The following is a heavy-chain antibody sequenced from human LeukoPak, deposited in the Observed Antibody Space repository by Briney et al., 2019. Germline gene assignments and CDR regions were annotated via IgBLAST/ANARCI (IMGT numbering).Heavy chain of an antibody. CDR2: INPNSGGT. J-gene: IGHJ6*03. D-gene: IGHD2-21*02. V-gene: IGHV1-2*06. Sequence: ASVKASCKASGYTFTGYYMHWVRQAPGQGLEWMGRINPNSGGTNYAQKFQGRVTMTRDTSISTAYMELSRLRSDDTAVYYCARDGVCGGDCYLPYHMDVWGKGTTVTVSS. CDR1: GYTFTGYY. CDR3: ARDGVCGGDCYLPYHMDV.